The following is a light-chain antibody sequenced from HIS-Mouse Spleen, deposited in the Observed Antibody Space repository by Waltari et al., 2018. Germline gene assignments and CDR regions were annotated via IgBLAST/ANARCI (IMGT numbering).Light chain of an antibody. CDR2: RNN. J-gene: IGLJ3*02. CDR3: AAWDDSLSGPV. CDR1: SPNIGSNY. V-gene: IGLV1-47*01. Sequence: QSVLTQPPSASGTPGQRVTISCSGSSPNIGSNYVYLYQQLPGTAPNLLIYRNNQRPSGVPDRFSGSKSGTSASLAISGLRSEDEADYYCAAWDDSLSGPVFGGGTKLTVL.